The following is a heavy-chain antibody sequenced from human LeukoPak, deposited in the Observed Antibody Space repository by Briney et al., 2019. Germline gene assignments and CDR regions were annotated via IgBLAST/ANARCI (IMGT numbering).Heavy chain of an antibody. CDR1: VYTFTAYY. V-gene: IGHV1-2*02. CDR3: TREDY. Sequence: ASVTVSCMPSVYTFTAYYLHWVRQAPGQGLEWMGWINSNSGDTNYAQKFQGRVTMTRDTSISTAYMELSRLKSDDTAVYYCTREDYWGQGTLVTVSS. J-gene: IGHJ4*02. CDR2: INSNSGDT.